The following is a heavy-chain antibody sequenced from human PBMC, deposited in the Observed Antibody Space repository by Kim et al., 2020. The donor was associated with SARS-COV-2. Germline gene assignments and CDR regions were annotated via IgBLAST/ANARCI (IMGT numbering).Heavy chain of an antibody. CDR2: IRSKANSYAT. CDR3: RAVTASSGKDV. CDR1: GFTFSGSA. Sequence: GGSLRLSCVASGFTFSGSAMHWVRQASGKGLEWVGRIRSKANSYATSYAASVKGRFTISREDSKNTAYLQMNSLKSEDTAVYYCRAVTASSGKDVWGQGTTVNVSS. J-gene: IGHJ6*02. V-gene: IGHV3-73*01. D-gene: IGHD4-17*01.